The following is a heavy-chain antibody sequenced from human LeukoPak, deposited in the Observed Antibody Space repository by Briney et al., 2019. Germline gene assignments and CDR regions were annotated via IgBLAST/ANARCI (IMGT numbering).Heavy chain of an antibody. J-gene: IGHJ4*02. Sequence: PSETLFLTCTVSGGSISSSSYYWGWIRQPPGKGLEWIGSIYYSGSTYYNPSLKSRVTISVDTSKNQFSLKLSSVTAADTAVYYCARTFVAVAGLFDYWGQGTLVTVSS. V-gene: IGHV4-39*07. D-gene: IGHD6-19*01. CDR2: IYYSGST. CDR3: ARTFVAVAGLFDY. CDR1: GGSISSSSYY.